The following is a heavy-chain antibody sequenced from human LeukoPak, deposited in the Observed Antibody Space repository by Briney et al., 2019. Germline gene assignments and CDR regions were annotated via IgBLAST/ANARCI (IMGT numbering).Heavy chain of an antibody. D-gene: IGHD3-10*01. V-gene: IGHV4-4*07. Sequence: PSETLSLTCTVSGGSISSYYWSWTRQPAGKGLEWIGRIYTSGSTNYNPSLKSRVTMSVDTSKNQFSLKLSSVTAADTAVYYCARGGFYYGSGEINWFDPWGQGTLVTVSS. CDR2: IYTSGST. CDR3: ARGGFYYGSGEINWFDP. J-gene: IGHJ5*02. CDR1: GGSISSYY.